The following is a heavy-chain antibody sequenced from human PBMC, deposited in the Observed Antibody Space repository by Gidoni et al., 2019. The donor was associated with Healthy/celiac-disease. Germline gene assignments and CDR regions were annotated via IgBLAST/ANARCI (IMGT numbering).Heavy chain of an antibody. V-gene: IGHV4-59*01. Sequence: QVQLQESGPGLVKPSETLSLTCTVSGGSISSYYWSWIRQPPGKGLEWIGYIYYSGSTNYNPSLKSRVTISVDTSKNQFSLKLSSVTAADTAVYYCARGEGSTKGYYYYGMDVWGQGTTVTVSS. J-gene: IGHJ6*02. CDR2: IYYSGST. D-gene: IGHD2-2*01. CDR3: ARGEGSTKGYYYYGMDV. CDR1: GGSISSYY.